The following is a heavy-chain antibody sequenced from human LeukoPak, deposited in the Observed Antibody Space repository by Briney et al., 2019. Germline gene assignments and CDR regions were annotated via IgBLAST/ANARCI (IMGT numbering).Heavy chain of an antibody. J-gene: IGHJ5*02. D-gene: IGHD2-2*01. CDR1: GGSFSGYY. Sequence: PSETLSLTCAVYGGSFSGYYWSWIRQPPGKGLEWIGEINHSGSTNYNPSLKSRVTISVDTSKNQFSLKLSSVTAADTAVYYCARRATVVPAAIGGWFDPWGQGTLVTVSS. CDR2: INHSGST. CDR3: ARRATVVPAAIGGWFDP. V-gene: IGHV4-34*01.